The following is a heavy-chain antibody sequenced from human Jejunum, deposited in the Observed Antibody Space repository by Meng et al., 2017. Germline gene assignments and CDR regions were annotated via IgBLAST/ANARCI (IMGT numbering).Heavy chain of an antibody. CDR2: ISDSGTT. V-gene: IGHV4-61*03. CDR3: ARDSETYPTYFDY. Sequence: QVQLQESGPGLVGPSETLSLTCSVSGGSVSSGFYYWSWSRQPPGKGLEWIGYISDSGTTNYNPSLKSRVTMSVDTSKNHFSLKLTSVTAADTAVYFCARDSETYPTYFDYWGQGTLVTVSS. J-gene: IGHJ4*02. CDR1: GGSVSSGFYY. D-gene: IGHD5-24*01.